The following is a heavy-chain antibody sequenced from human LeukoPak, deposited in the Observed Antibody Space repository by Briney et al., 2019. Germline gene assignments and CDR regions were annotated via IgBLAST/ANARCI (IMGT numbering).Heavy chain of an antibody. CDR3: ARRRDEGFDI. CDR1: GYTFSYYY. Sequence: SVKVSCKASGYTFSYYYLHWVRQAPGQGLEWMGIINPSGGATNYAQKFQGRVTLTRDTSTGTVYMELSSLISEDTAVYYCARRRDEGFDIWGQGTLVTVSS. V-gene: IGHV1-46*01. J-gene: IGHJ3*02. CDR2: INPSGGAT.